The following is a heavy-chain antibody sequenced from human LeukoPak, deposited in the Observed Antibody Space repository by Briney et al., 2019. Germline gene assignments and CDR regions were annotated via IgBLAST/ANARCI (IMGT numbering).Heavy chain of an antibody. CDR1: GGSISSYF. V-gene: IGHV4-59*01. D-gene: IGHD6-19*01. CDR2: MYYDGTT. CDR3: AREMSYSACFDY. Sequence: PSETLSLTCTVSGGSISSYFWTWLRQPPGKGLEWIGSMYYDGTTNYNPSLKSRVTISVDTSNNQFSLKLSSVTAADTAVYYCAREMSYSACFDYWGQGTLVTVSS. J-gene: IGHJ4*02.